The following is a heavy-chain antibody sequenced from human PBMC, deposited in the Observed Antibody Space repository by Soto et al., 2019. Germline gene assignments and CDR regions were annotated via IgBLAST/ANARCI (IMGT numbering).Heavy chain of an antibody. CDR2: IYYSGST. D-gene: IGHD1-1*01. Sequence: PSETLSLTCTVSGGSISSYYWSWIRQPPGKGLEWIGYIYYSGSTNYNPSLKSRVTISVDTSKNQFSLKLTSVTAADTAVYYCGNDNPPDLFAYWARGPPDPVSS. CDR3: GNDNPPDLFAY. J-gene: IGHJ4*02. CDR1: GGSISSYY. V-gene: IGHV4-59*12.